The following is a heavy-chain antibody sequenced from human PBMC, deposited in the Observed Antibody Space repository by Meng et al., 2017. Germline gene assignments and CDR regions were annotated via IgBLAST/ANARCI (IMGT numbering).Heavy chain of an antibody. D-gene: IGHD2/OR15-2a*01. CDR2: ISGSVGST. V-gene: IGHV3-23*01. CDR3: AKDPRLIVIIPADFDF. Sequence: GESLKISCAASGFTFSSYAMGWVRQAPGKGLEWVSAISGSVGSTYYEDPVKGRFTISRDNSKNTLYLQINSLRTEDTAVYYCAKDPRLIVIIPADFDFWGQGTLVTVSS. J-gene: IGHJ4*01. CDR1: GFTFSSYA.